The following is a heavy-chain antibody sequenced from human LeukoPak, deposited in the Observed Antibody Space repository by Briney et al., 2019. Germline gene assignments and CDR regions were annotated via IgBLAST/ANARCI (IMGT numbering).Heavy chain of an antibody. CDR2: IKQDGSEK. Sequence: GGSLRLSCAASGFTFRRYWMSWARQASGKGLEWVANIKQDGSEKYYVDSVKGRFTISRDNAKNSLYLQMNSLRAEDTAVYYCASLGYSYYFDYWGQGTLVTVSS. CDR1: GFTFRRYW. CDR3: ASLGYSYYFDY. D-gene: IGHD5-18*01. V-gene: IGHV3-7*05. J-gene: IGHJ4*02.